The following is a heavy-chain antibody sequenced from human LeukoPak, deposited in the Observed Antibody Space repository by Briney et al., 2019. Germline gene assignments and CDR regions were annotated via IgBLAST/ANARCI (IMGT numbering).Heavy chain of an antibody. CDR1: GYTFTSYS. J-gene: IGHJ4*02. V-gene: IGHV1-18*01. Sequence: ASVKVSCKASGYTFTSYSISWVRQAPGQGLEWMGWISAYNGNTNYAQKLQGRVTMTTDTSTSTAYMELRSLRSDDTAVYYCARTYYDFWSGYLDISPFDYWGQGTLVTVSS. CDR2: ISAYNGNT. D-gene: IGHD3-3*01. CDR3: ARTYYDFWSGYLDISPFDY.